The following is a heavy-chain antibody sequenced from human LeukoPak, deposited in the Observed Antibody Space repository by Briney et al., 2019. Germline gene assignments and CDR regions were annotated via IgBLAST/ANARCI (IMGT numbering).Heavy chain of an antibody. CDR1: GGSVSSSSYY. V-gene: IGHV4-39*01. J-gene: IGHJ4*02. CDR3: ARHRGGSSPSVFDS. D-gene: IGHD2-15*01. Sequence: SSETLSLTCTASGGSVSSSSYYWGWIRQPPGKGLEWIGSVYYSGSTYYNPSLKSRVTISVDTSKNQFSLKMSSVTAADTTLFYCARHRGGSSPSVFDSWGQGTLVTVSS. CDR2: VYYSGST.